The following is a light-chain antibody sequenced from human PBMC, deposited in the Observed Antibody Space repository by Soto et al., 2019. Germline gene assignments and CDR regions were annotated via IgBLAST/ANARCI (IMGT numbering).Light chain of an antibody. CDR1: QSISSW. Sequence: DIQMTQSPSTLSASVGDRVTITCRASQSISSWLAWYQQKPGTAPKLLIYKASTLQSGVPSRSSGSGSGTEFTLTISSLQPDDSATYYCQQYRDNWTFGQETKVDIK. CDR3: QQYRDNWT. CDR2: KAS. V-gene: IGKV1-5*03. J-gene: IGKJ1*01.